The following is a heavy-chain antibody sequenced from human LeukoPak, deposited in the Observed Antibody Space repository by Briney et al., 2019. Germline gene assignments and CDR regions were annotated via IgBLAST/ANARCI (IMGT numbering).Heavy chain of an antibody. V-gene: IGHV3-11*05. CDR1: GFTFSDYY. J-gene: IGHJ5*02. CDR3: ARDLSPSINWFDP. CDR2: ISSSSSYT. Sequence: GGSLRLSCAASGFTFSDYYMSWIRQAPGKGLEWVSYISSSSSYTNYADSVKGRFTISRDNAKNSLYLQMNSLRAEDTAVYYCARDLSPSINWFDPWGQGTLVTVSS.